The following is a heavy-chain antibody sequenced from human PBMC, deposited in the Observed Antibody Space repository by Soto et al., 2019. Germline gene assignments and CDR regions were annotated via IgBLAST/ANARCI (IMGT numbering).Heavy chain of an antibody. CDR3: ARFFYNGNGLDY. CDR2: IYYIGST. Sequence: QLQLQESGPGLVKPSETLSLTCTVSGGSISDGSFYWGWIRQPPGKGLEGIGTIYYIGSTYYNPSLKSRVTISADTSKNQFSLTLTSVTAADTAVYYCARFFYNGNGLDYWGQGTLVTVSS. CDR1: GGSISDGSFY. V-gene: IGHV4-39*01. D-gene: IGHD1-20*01. J-gene: IGHJ4*02.